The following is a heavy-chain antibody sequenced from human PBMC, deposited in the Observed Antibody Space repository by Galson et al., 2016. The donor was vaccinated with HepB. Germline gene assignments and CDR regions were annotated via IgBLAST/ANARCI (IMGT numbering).Heavy chain of an antibody. CDR1: GFIFSSYG. CDR3: ARDGWGSSTYYYYYMDV. CDR2: IWYDGSNK. J-gene: IGHJ6*03. V-gene: IGHV3-33*01. D-gene: IGHD3-10*01. Sequence: SLRLSCAASGFIFSSYGMHWVRLAPGKGLEWVAVIWYDGSNKHYADSVKGRFTISRDNSKNTLYLQMNSLRAEDTAAYYCARDGWGSSTYYYYYMDVWGKGTTVTVSS.